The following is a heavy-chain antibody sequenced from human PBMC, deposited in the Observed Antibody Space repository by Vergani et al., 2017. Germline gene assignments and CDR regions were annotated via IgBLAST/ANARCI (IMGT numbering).Heavy chain of an antibody. Sequence: QVQLVQSGAEVKKPGASVKVSCKASGGTFSSYTISWVRQAPGQGLEWMGRIIPILGIANYAQKFQGRVTITADKSTSTAYMELSSLRSEDTAVYYCARVLQGPAASGGFDPWGQGTLVTVSS. CDR2: IIPILGIA. V-gene: IGHV1-69*09. J-gene: IGHJ5*02. CDR3: ARVLQGPAASGGFDP. CDR1: GGTFSSYT. D-gene: IGHD2-2*01.